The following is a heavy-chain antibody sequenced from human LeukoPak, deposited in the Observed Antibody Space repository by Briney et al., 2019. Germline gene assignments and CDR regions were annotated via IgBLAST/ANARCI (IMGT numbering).Heavy chain of an antibody. CDR3: ARGYCSSISCYGFDY. D-gene: IGHD2-2*01. V-gene: IGHV4-34*01. Sequence: PSETLSLTCAVYGGSFSGYYWSWIRQPPGKGLEWIGEINHSGSTNYSPSLKSRVTISVDTSKNQFSLKLSSVTAADTAVYYCARGYCSSISCYGFDYWGQGTLVTVSS. CDR2: INHSGST. J-gene: IGHJ4*02. CDR1: GGSFSGYY.